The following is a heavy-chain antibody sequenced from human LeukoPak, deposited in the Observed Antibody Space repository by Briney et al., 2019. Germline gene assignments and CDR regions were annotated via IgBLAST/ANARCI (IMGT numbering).Heavy chain of an antibody. CDR1: GFTFSICG. V-gene: IGHV3-30*18. CDR3: AKDPASAGPALDY. J-gene: IGHJ4*02. CDR2: ILYDGSNK. Sequence: GGSLTLSCAPYGFTFSICGMQWVSQAPGRGLGWVAVILYDGSNKYYADSMTGQFTSSRDNSKNTLYLQMNSLRAEDTAVYCCAKDPASAGPALDYWGQGTLVTVSS. D-gene: IGHD6-25*01.